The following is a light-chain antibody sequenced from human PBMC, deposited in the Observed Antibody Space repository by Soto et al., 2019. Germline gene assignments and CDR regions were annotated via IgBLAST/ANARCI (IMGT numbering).Light chain of an antibody. CDR3: CSYAGSITFT. CDR2: APR. Sequence: QSALTQPAAVSGSPGQSITISCTGTSSDVGNYNLVSWYQQHPGKAPKLIIYAPRKRPSGVSNRYSGSKSGNTASLTISGLQAEDEATYHCCSYAGSITFTFGGGTKVTVL. J-gene: IGLJ2*01. V-gene: IGLV2-23*02. CDR1: SSDVGNYNL.